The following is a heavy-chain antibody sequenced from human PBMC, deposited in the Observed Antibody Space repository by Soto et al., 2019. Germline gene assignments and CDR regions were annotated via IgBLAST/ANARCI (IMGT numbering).Heavy chain of an antibody. Sequence: QVQLQESGPGLVKPSQTLSLTCTVSGGSISSGGSYWTWIRQHPGKGLEWIGYIYYSGSTYYNPSLKRRVTISIDTSENQFSRKLSSVTAADTAVDYCARDGTSGWVDSWGQGILVTVSS. CDR2: IYYSGST. V-gene: IGHV4-31*03. D-gene: IGHD6-19*01. CDR3: ARDGTSGWVDS. CDR1: GGSISSGGSY. J-gene: IGHJ4*02.